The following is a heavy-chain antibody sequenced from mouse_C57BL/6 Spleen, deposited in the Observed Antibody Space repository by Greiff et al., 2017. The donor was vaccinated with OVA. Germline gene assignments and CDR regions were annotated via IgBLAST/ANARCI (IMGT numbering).Heavy chain of an antibody. D-gene: IGHD1-1*01. CDR1: GYSITSGYY. V-gene: IGHV3-6*01. CDR2: ISYDGSN. J-gene: IGHJ4*01. CDR3: AYYYGSSYLYYYAMDY. Sequence: EVKLMESGPGLVKPSQSLSLTCSVTGYSITSGYYWNWIRQFPGNKLEWMGYISYDGSNNYNPSLKNRISITRDTSKNQFFLKLNSVTTEDTATYYCAYYYGSSYLYYYAMDYWGQGTSVTVSS.